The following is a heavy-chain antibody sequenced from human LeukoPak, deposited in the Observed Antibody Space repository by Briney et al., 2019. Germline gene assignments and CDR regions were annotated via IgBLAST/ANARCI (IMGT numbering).Heavy chain of an antibody. Sequence: GGSLRLSCAASGFTFSSYEMNWVRQAPGKGLEWVSYISSSGSTIYYADSVKGRFTVSRDNAKNSLYLQMNSLRLEDTALYYCAKGKFGELSYVFDNWGQGTLVTVSS. D-gene: IGHD3-10*01. V-gene: IGHV3-48*03. CDR1: GFTFSSYE. CDR3: AKGKFGELSYVFDN. J-gene: IGHJ5*02. CDR2: ISSSGSTI.